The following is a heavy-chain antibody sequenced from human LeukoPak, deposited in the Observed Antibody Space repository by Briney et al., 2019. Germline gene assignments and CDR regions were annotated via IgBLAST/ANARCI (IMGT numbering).Heavy chain of an antibody. D-gene: IGHD3-22*01. V-gene: IGHV4-59*01. J-gene: IGHJ4*02. Sequence: SETLSLTCTVSGGSISSYYWSWIRQPPGKGLEWIGYIYYSGSTDYNPSLKSRVTISVDTSKNQFSLKLSSVTAADTAVYYCARVKYYYDSSGYYRIYYFDYWGQGTLVTVSS. CDR3: ARVKYYYDSSGYYRIYYFDY. CDR1: GGSISSYY. CDR2: IYYSGST.